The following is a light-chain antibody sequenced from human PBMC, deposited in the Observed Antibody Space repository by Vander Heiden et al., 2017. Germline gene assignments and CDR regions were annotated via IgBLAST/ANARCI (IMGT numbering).Light chain of an antibody. CDR1: QSVLSSSNNKNY. J-gene: IGKJ1*01. V-gene: IGKV4-1*01. CDR3: QQYYSRFRR. Sequence: DIVITQSPGSLAVSLGERATINCKSSQSVLSSSNNKNYLAWYQQKPGQPPKLLIYWASTRESGVPDRFSGSGSGTDFTLTISSLQAEDVAVYYCQQYYSRFRRFGQGTKVEFK. CDR2: WAS.